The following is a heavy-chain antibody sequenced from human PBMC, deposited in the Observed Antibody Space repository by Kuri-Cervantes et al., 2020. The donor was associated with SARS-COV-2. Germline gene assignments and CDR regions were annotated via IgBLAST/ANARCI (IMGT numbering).Heavy chain of an antibody. CDR3: ASSTPFRRLLVISQGGAFDI. CDR2: INPKSGVT. Sequence: ASVKVSCKASGYTFADYYMHWVRQAPGQGLAWMGWINPKSGVTNYAQKFQGWVTMTSDTSISTVYMELSRLRSDDTAVYYCASSTPFRRLLVISQGGAFDIWGQGTMVTVSS. D-gene: IGHD3-22*01. V-gene: IGHV1-2*04. CDR1: GYTFADYY. J-gene: IGHJ3*02.